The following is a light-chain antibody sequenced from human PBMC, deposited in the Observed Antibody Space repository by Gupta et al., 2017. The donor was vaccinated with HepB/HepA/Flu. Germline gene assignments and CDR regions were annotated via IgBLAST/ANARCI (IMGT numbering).Light chain of an antibody. CDR3: QQRSNWRPKLS. CDR1: LSVSSY. V-gene: IGKV3-11*01. Sequence: DIVLTQSPATLSLSPGDRATLSCRGSLSVSSYLAWYQQKPGQAPRLLIYDASNRATGIRARFSGSGSGTDFTLTLSSLEPEDFAVYYCQQRSNWRPKLSFGGGTKVEIK. CDR2: DAS. J-gene: IGKJ4*01.